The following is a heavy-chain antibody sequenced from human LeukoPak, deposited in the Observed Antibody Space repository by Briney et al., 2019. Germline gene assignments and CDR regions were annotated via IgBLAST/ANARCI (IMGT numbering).Heavy chain of an antibody. CDR2: VNESGGT. V-gene: IGHV4-34*01. D-gene: IGHD1-26*01. J-gene: IGHJ5*02. Sequence: PSETLSLTCAVYIDSFSNYHWNWIRQTPAKGMEWIGEVNESGGTNVSPSLRSRVILSVDTSKNQFSLKLISVTVADTAIYYCARGQGATVPQVGKNWFDPWGQGTRVTVSS. CDR3: ARGQGATVPQVGKNWFDP. CDR1: IDSFSNYH.